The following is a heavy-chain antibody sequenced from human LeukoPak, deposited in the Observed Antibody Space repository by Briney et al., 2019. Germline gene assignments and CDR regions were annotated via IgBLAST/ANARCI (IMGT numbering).Heavy chain of an antibody. CDR3: ARIYGDQYSSGCPTAFCEPSFDY. CDR1: GGSISSSSYY. J-gene: IGHJ4*02. V-gene: IGHV4-39*07. CDR2: IYYSGST. Sequence: SETLSLTCTVSGGSISSSSYYWGWIRQPPGKGLEWIGSIYYSGSTYYNPSLKSRVTISVDTSKNQFSLKLSSVTAADTAVYYCARIYGDQYSSGCPTAFCEPSFDYWGQGTLVTVSS. D-gene: IGHD6-19*01.